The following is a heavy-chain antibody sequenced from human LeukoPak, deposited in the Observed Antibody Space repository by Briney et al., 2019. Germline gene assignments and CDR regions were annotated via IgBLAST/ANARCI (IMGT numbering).Heavy chain of an antibody. J-gene: IGHJ4*02. CDR1: GYTFTGYY. CDR2: INPNSGGT. Sequence: ASVKVSCKASGYTFTGYYMHWVRQAPGQGLEWMGWINPNSGGTNYAQKFQGRVTMTRDTSISTAYMELSRLRSEDTAVYYCAREGSAKYGNYFDYWGQGTLVTVSS. V-gene: IGHV1-2*02. CDR3: AREGSAKYGNYFDY. D-gene: IGHD1-26*01.